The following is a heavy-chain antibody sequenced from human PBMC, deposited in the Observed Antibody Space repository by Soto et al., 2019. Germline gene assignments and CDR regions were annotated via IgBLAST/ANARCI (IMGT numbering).Heavy chain of an antibody. D-gene: IGHD6-13*01. J-gene: IGHJ4*02. CDR1: GGSISSGGYY. CDR3: ARGPLSSSFSYFDY. CDR2: IYYSGST. Sequence: SETLSLTCTVSGGSISSGGYYWSWIRQHPGKGLEWIGYIYYSGSTYYNPSLKSRVTISVDTSKNQFSLKLSSVTAADTAVYYCARGPLSSSFSYFDYWGQGTLVTVSS. V-gene: IGHV4-31*03.